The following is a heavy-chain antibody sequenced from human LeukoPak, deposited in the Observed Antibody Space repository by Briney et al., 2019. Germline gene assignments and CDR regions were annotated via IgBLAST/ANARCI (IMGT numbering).Heavy chain of an antibody. J-gene: IGHJ4*02. V-gene: IGHV3-30*03. Sequence: PGGSLRLSCAASGFTFSIYGMHWVRQAPGKGLEWVAFTSNDGTTKYYADAVKGRFTISRDNFKNTLFLQGNSLRPEDTAVYYCARGGSSWYYFDYWGQGTLVTVSS. CDR1: GFTFSIYG. CDR2: TSNDGTTK. CDR3: ARGGSSWYYFDY. D-gene: IGHD6-13*01.